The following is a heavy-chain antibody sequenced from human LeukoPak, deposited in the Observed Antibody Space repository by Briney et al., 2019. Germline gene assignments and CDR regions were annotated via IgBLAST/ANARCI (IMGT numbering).Heavy chain of an antibody. CDR2: IWYDGSNK. D-gene: IGHD6-19*01. V-gene: IGHV3-33*06. CDR1: GFTFSSYG. CDR3: AKDRGSGWNGPDY. Sequence: PGGSLRLSCAASGFTFSSYGMHWVRQAPGKGLEWVAVIWYDGSNKYYADSVKGRFTISRDNSKNTLYLQMNSLRAEDTAVYYCAKDRGSGWNGPDYWGPGTLVTVSS. J-gene: IGHJ4*02.